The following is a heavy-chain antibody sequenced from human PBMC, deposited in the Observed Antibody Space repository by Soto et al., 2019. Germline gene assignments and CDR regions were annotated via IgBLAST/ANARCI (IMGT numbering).Heavy chain of an antibody. J-gene: IGHJ3*02. CDR3: AGTRPTYYYGSGSYYNSPGSPNDAFAI. CDR1: GGSISSSSYY. V-gene: IGHV4-39*01. CDR2: IYYSGST. Sequence: PSETLSLNCTVSGGSISSSSYYWGWIRQPPGKGLEWIGSIYYSGSTYYNPSLKSRVTISVDTSKNQFSLKLSSVTAADTAVYYCAGTRPTYYYGSGSYYNSPGSPNDAFAIWGQGTMVTVSS. D-gene: IGHD3-10*01.